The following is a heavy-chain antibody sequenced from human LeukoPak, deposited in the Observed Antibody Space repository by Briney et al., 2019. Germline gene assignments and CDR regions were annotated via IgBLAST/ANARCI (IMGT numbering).Heavy chain of an antibody. CDR1: GYTFSNYA. CDR2: ISHNGDRI. V-gene: IGHV3-23*01. Sequence: GGSLRLSCAASGYTFSNYAMTWVRQAPGKRLEWVSGISHNGDRIYYADSVKGRFTISRDNSKNTLYLQMNSLRPEDTALYYCTKDSVAAAGTAWFDPWGQGTLVTVSS. J-gene: IGHJ5*02. D-gene: IGHD6-13*01. CDR3: TKDSVAAAGTAWFDP.